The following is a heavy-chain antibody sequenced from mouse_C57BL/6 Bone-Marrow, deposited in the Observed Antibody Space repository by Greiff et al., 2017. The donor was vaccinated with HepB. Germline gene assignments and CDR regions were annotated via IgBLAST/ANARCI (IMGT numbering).Heavy chain of an antibody. D-gene: IGHD1-1*01. CDR3: AREGDITTVVEGNFDV. CDR1: GYTFTSYW. CDR2: IDPSDSET. Sequence: QVQLQQPGAELVRPGSSVKLSCKASGYTFTSYWMHWVKQRPIQGLEWIGNIDPSDSETHYNQKFKDKATLTVDKSSSTAYMQRSSLTSEDSAVYYGAREGDITTVVEGNFDVWGTGTTVTVSS. J-gene: IGHJ1*03. V-gene: IGHV1-52*01.